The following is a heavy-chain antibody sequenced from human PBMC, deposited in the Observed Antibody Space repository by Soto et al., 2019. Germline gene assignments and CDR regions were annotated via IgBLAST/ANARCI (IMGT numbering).Heavy chain of an antibody. D-gene: IGHD3-10*01. J-gene: IGHJ6*02. CDR3: VRQGIGVLHGLVDV. CDR1: GDSISSYN. V-gene: IGHV4-59*08. Sequence: QVQLQESGPGLVKPSETLSLTCTVSGDSISSYNLAWIRQPPGKGLEWIGYFRSGGGTSYNPSLKGRAAISAETSMRQLALRLSSVAAAATGVYYCVRQGIGVLHGLVDVWGQGTTVTVSS. CDR2: FRSGGGT.